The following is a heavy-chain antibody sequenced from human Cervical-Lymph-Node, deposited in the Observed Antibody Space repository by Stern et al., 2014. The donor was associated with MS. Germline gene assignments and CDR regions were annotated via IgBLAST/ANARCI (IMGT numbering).Heavy chain of an antibody. CDR1: GFTFGEFA. D-gene: IGHD3-22*01. CDR3: SRWWLSLGCFDP. J-gene: IGHJ5*02. CDR2: IRSKAYGGTT. V-gene: IGHV3-49*03. Sequence: EVQLVESGGGLVQPGRSLRLSCTGSGFTFGEFAMSWFRQAPGQGLEWVGFIRSKAYGGTTEYAASVKGRFTISRDDSKSIAYLHMNSLKTEDAAVYYCSRWWLSLGCFDPWGQGTLVTVSS.